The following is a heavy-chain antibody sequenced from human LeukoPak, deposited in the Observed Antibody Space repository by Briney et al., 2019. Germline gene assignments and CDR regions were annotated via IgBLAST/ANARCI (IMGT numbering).Heavy chain of an antibody. CDR3: ARSTVYFDAFDI. CDR1: GGSFSGYC. D-gene: IGHD2/OR15-2a*01. V-gene: IGHV4-34*01. CDR2: INHSGST. Sequence: SETLSLTCAVYGGSFSGYCWSWIRQPPGKGLEWIGEINHSGSTNYNPSLKSRVTISVDTSKNQFSLKLSSVTAADTAVYYCARSTVYFDAFDIWGQGTMVTVSS. J-gene: IGHJ3*02.